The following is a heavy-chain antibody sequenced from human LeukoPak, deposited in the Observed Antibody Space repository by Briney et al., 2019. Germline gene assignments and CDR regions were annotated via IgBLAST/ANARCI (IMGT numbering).Heavy chain of an antibody. D-gene: IGHD4-17*01. V-gene: IGHV4-61*01. CDR2: IYYRGTT. CDR3: ARDLNGDYPDY. J-gene: IGHJ4*02. Sequence: SEALSLTCAASGGSVSSGTYYWSWIRQPPGKGLEWIGYIYYRGTTYYNPSLESRVTISLDTSKNQFSLSLRSVTAADTAVYYCARDLNGDYPDYWGPGTLVTVSS. CDR1: GGSVSSGTYY.